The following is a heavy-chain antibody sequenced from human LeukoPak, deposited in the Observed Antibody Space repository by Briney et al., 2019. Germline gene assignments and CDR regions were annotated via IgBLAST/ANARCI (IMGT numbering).Heavy chain of an antibody. CDR3: ARSEGYGDFPFDY. V-gene: IGHV3-23*01. Sequence: PGGSLRLSCAASGFTFSSHAMGWVRQAPGKGLEWVSSITGSGGSTYYGDSVKGRFTIARDNSKNTLYLQMNSLRAEDTAVYYCARSEGYGDFPFDYWGQGTLVTVSS. D-gene: IGHD4-17*01. CDR1: GFTFSSHA. J-gene: IGHJ4*02. CDR2: ITGSGGST.